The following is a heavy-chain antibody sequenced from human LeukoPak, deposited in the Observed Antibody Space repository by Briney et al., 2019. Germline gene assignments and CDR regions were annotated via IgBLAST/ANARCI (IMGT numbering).Heavy chain of an antibody. CDR2: ISSSSSYI. Sequence: PGGSLRLSCAASGFTFSSYSMNWVRQAPGKGLECVSSISSSSSYIYYADSVKGRFTISRDNAKNSLYLQMNSLRAEDTAVYYCARRGYYYYYMDVWGKGTTVTVSS. J-gene: IGHJ6*03. CDR1: GFTFSSYS. CDR3: ARRGYYYYYMDV. V-gene: IGHV3-21*01.